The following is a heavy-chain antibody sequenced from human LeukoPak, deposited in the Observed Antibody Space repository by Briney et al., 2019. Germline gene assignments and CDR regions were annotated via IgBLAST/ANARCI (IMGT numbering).Heavy chain of an antibody. Sequence: GGSLRLSCAASGFTFSSYWMSWVRQAPGKGLEWVANIKQDGSEKYYVDSVKGRFTISRDNAKNSLYLQMNSLRAEDTAVYYCARVEVTTTLYYYYYMDVWGKGTTVTVSS. V-gene: IGHV3-7*01. D-gene: IGHD4-17*01. CDR2: IKQDGSEK. CDR1: GFTFSSYW. CDR3: ARVEVTTTLYYYYYMDV. J-gene: IGHJ6*03.